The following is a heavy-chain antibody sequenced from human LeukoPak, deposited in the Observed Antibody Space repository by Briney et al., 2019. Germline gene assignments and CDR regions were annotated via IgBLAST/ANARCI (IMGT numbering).Heavy chain of an antibody. V-gene: IGHV4-59*11. Sequence: SQTLSLTCSVSGGSITGHYWHWIRQPPGKGLEWIGYVYYSGGTSYNPSLKSRVTISADTSKNQFSLRLTSVTAADTAVYYCARDFMDYALGGDAFDIWGPGTGVTVS. D-gene: IGHD3-16*01. CDR3: ARDFMDYALGGDAFDI. CDR1: GGSITGHY. CDR2: VYYSGGT. J-gene: IGHJ3*02.